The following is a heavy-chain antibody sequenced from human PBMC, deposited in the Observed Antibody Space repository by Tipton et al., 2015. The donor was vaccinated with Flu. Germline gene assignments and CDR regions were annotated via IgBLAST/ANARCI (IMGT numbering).Heavy chain of an antibody. D-gene: IGHD6-13*01. CDR2: IKQDGSEK. J-gene: IGHJ5*02. CDR1: GFTFSSYW. CDR3: ARRGLAGSSSWYVDWFDP. Sequence: SLRLSCAASGFTFSSYWMSWVRQAPGKGLEWVANIKQDGSEKYYVDSVKGRFTISRDNAKNSLYLQMNSLRAEDTAVYYCARRGLAGSSSWYVDWFDPWGRGTLVTVSS. V-gene: IGHV3-7*01.